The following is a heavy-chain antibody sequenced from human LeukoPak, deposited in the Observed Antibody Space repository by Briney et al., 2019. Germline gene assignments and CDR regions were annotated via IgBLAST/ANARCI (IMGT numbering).Heavy chain of an antibody. CDR3: ARDLLGY. J-gene: IGHJ4*02. D-gene: IGHD3-10*01. Sequence: PGGSLRLSCAASGFTFSRYEMKWVRQAPGKGLGWVSYISSSGSTIYYAESVECRFTIARDNGKNSLYLQMNSLRAEDTAVYYCARDLLGYWGQGPLVTVS. CDR2: ISSSGSTI. CDR1: GFTFSRYE. V-gene: IGHV3-48*03.